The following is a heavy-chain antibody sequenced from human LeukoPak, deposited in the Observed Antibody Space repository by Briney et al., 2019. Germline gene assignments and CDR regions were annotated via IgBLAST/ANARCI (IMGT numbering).Heavy chain of an antibody. V-gene: IGHV1-2*02. J-gene: IGHJ3*02. CDR2: INPNSGGT. CDR3: AREVVAVAGAFDI. D-gene: IGHD6-19*01. CDR1: GDTFTGYY. Sequence: GASVTVSCKASGDTFTGYYMYWVRQAPGQGLEWMGWINPNSGGTIYAQKFQGRVTMTRDTSISTAYMELSRLRSDDTAVYYCAREVVAVAGAFDIWGQGTMVPVSS.